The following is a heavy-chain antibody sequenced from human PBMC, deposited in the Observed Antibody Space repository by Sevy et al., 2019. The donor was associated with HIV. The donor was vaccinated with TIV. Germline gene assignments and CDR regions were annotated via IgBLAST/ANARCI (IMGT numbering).Heavy chain of an antibody. D-gene: IGHD3-16*01. J-gene: IGHJ4*02. CDR1: GFTFSANW. V-gene: IGHV3-7*01. Sequence: GFLRLSCAASGFTFSANWMNWVRQAPGKGLEWVANIKGDGSDKHYVDSVEGRFTISRDNAKNLLYLQMNSLRVEDTAVYYCAHETFGRFESWGQGTLVTVSS. CDR2: IKGDGSDK. CDR3: AHETFGRFES.